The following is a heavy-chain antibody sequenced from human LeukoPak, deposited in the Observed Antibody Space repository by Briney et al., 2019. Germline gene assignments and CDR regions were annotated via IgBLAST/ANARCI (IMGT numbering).Heavy chain of an antibody. D-gene: IGHD2-15*01. V-gene: IGHV1-69*04. Sequence: SVKVSCKASGGTFSSYAISWVRQAPGQGLEWMGTIIPILGIANYAQKFQGRVTITADKSTSTAYMELSSLRSEDTAVYYCATYCSGGSCYPQTFDYWGQGTLVTVSS. CDR2: IIPILGIA. J-gene: IGHJ4*02. CDR3: ATYCSGGSCYPQTFDY. CDR1: GGTFSSYA.